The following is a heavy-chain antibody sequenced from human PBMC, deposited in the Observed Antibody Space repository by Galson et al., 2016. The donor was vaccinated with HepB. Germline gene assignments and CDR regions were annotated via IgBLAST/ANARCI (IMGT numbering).Heavy chain of an antibody. CDR1: GFTFSSYA. CDR3: AKESPYSNVRQYYLEN. CDR2: ISGVSDRT. V-gene: IGHV3-23*01. J-gene: IGHJ4*01. Sequence: SLRLSCAASGFTFSSYAMSWVRQGPGKGLEWVSAISGVSDRTYYAGSMKDRFIISRDDSRNMLFLQLNSLRAEDTAIYYCAKESPYSNVRQYYLENWGLGTLVTVSS. D-gene: IGHD4-11*01.